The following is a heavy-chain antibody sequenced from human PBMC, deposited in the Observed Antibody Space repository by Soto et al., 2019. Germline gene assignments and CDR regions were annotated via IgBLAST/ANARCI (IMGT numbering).Heavy chain of an antibody. V-gene: IGHV4-59*01. CDR1: GGSISSYY. CDR2: IYYSGST. CDR3: ARELGNWNYHWFDP. D-gene: IGHD1-7*01. J-gene: IGHJ5*02. Sequence: PSETLSLTCTVSGGSISSYYWSWIRQPPGKGLEWIGYIYYSGSTNYNPSLKSRVTISVDTSKNQFSLKLSSVTAADTAVYYCARELGNWNYHWFDPWGQGTLVTVSS.